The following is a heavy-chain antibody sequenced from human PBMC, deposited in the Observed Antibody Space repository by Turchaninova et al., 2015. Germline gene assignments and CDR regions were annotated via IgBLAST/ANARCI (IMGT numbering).Heavy chain of an antibody. D-gene: IGHD3-3*01. V-gene: IGHV3-30*03. CDR2: IADAGTNT. CDR3: ARYYTLRGDNWCDP. J-gene: IGHJ5*02. CDR1: GFTFSSYV. Sequence: QVQLVASGGGVVRPGRSLRLSCVVSGFTFSSYVITWVRGAPGKGPEWVAVIADAGTNTLYNVPLMVRLVLLKNNHHKKKKVFLQSKVVKPEETAVYYCARYYTLRGDNWCDPWGQGTLVSVSS.